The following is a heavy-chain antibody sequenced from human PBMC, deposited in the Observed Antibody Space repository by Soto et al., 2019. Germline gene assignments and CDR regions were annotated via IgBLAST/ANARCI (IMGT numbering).Heavy chain of an antibody. Sequence: EVQLVESGGGLVQPGGSLRLSCAASGFTFSSYAMYWVRQAPGKGVEYVSAISSNGGSTSYANSVKGRFTISRDNSKNTLYLQMGSLRAEDIAVYYCARGARGAVAGTYSFDYWGQGTLVTVSS. V-gene: IGHV3-64*01. CDR2: ISSNGGST. CDR3: ARGARGAVAGTYSFDY. CDR1: GFTFSSYA. J-gene: IGHJ4*02. D-gene: IGHD6-19*01.